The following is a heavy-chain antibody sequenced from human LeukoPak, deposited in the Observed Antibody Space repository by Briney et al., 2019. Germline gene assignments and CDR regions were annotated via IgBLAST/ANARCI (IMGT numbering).Heavy chain of an antibody. CDR1: GYSFSTFD. D-gene: IGHD3-10*01. CDR2: MSPNSGNT. CDR3: ARGGILVQGVTILYGMDV. V-gene: IGHV1-8*01. Sequence: ASVKVSCKTSGYSFSTFDTNWVRQATGQGLEWMGWMSPNSGNTNYEQKFQGRLTMTRDTSISTAYMELSSLRSEDTAVYYCARGGILVQGVTILYGMDVWGQGTTVTVSS. J-gene: IGHJ6*02.